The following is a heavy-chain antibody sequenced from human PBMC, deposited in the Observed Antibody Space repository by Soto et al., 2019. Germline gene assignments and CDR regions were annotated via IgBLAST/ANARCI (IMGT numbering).Heavy chain of an antibody. CDR1: GGSISSSSYY. J-gene: IGHJ5*02. V-gene: IGHV4-39*07. D-gene: IGHD3-22*01. CDR2: IYYSGST. Sequence: SETLSLTCTVSGGSISSSSYYWGWIRQPPGKGLEWIGSIYYSGSTYYNPSLKSRVTISVDTSKNQFSLKLSSVTAADTAVYYCARGAIVVDPSRSHWFDPWGQGTLVTVS. CDR3: ARGAIVVDPSRSHWFDP.